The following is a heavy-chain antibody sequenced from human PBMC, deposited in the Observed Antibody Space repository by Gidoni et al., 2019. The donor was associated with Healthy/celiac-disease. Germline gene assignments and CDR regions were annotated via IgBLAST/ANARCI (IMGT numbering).Heavy chain of an antibody. CDR3: AREGDDYGGNSNNWFDP. D-gene: IGHD4-17*01. CDR2: IYYSGST. J-gene: IGHJ5*02. V-gene: IGHV4-39*02. CDR1: GGSISSSSYY. Sequence: QLQLQESGPGLVTPSETLSLTCTVSGGSISSSSYYWGWIRQPPGKGLEWIGSIYYSGSTYYNPSLKSRVTISVDTSKNQFSLKLSSVTAADTAVYYCAREGDDYGGNSNNWFDPWGQGTLVTVSS.